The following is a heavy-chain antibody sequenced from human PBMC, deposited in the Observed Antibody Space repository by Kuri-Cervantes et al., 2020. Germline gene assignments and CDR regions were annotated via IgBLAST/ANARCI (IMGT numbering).Heavy chain of an antibody. Sequence: ASVKVSCKASGYTFTSYGISWVRQAPGQGLEWMGWISAYNGNTNYAQKLQGRVTMTTDTSTSTAYMELRSLRSDDTAVYYCARDLGYDSSGYRYYYGMDVWGQGTTVTVSS. CDR3: ARDLGYDSSGYRYYYGMDV. J-gene: IGHJ6*02. CDR1: GYTFTSYG. CDR2: ISAYNGNT. V-gene: IGHV1-18*01. D-gene: IGHD3-22*01.